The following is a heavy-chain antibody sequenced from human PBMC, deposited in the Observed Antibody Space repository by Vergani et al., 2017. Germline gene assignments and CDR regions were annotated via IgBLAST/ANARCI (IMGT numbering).Heavy chain of an antibody. CDR2: ISAYNGNT. V-gene: IGHV1-18*01. CDR3: AIDVLAAAGTPYYYYGMDV. D-gene: IGHD6-13*01. Sequence: QVQLVQSGAEVKKPGASVKVSCKASGYTFTSYGISWVRQAPGQGLEWMGWISAYNGNTNYAQKLQGRVTMTTDTSTSTAYMELRSLRSDDTAVYYCAIDVLAAAGTPYYYYGMDVWGQGTTVTVSS. CDR1: GYTFTSYG. J-gene: IGHJ6*02.